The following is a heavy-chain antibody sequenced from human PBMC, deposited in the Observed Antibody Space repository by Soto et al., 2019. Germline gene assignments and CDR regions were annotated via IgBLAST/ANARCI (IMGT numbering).Heavy chain of an antibody. D-gene: IGHD3-3*01. Sequence: GGSLRLSCAASGFTFSSYAMSWVRQAPRKGLEWVSAISGSGGSTYYADSVKGRFTISRDNSKNTLYLQMNSLRAEDTAVYYCAKSPGVSVDFWSGYYPEYYFDYWGQGTLVTVSS. CDR1: GFTFSSYA. CDR2: ISGSGGST. J-gene: IGHJ4*02. V-gene: IGHV3-23*01. CDR3: AKSPGVSVDFWSGYYPEYYFDY.